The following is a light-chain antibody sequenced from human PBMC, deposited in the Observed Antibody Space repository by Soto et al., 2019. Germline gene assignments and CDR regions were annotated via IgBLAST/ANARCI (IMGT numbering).Light chain of an antibody. CDR1: QDISNY. CDR3: QKYNGAPPET. V-gene: IGKV1-27*01. J-gene: IGKJ3*01. CDR2: AAS. Sequence: DIQMTQSPSSLSATVGDRVTITCRASQDISNYLAWHQQKPGKVPKLLIYAASTLQPGVPSRFSGSGSGTHFTLTISSLQPEDVATYYCQKYNGAPPETFGPGTKVAIK.